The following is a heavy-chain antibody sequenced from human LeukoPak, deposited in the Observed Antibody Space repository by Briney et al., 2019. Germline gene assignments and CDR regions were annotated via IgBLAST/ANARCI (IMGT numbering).Heavy chain of an antibody. Sequence: GASVKVSCKASGYTFTGYYMHWVRQAPGQGLEWMGWINPNSGGTNYAQKFQGRVTMTRDTSISTAYMELSRLRSDDTAVYYCANCGGDCFDDPHFDYWGQGTLVTVSS. CDR1: GYTFTGYY. D-gene: IGHD2-21*02. V-gene: IGHV1-2*02. CDR3: ANCGGDCFDDPHFDY. CDR2: INPNSGGT. J-gene: IGHJ4*02.